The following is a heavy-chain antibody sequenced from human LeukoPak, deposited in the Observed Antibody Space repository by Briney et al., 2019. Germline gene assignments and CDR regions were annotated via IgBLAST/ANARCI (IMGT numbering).Heavy chain of an antibody. Sequence: ASVKVSCKASGYTFTSYAISWVLQAPGQGLEWMGWISAYNGNTNYAQKLQGRVTMTTDTSTSTAYMELRSLRSDDTAVYHCARDGDITIFGVVISYFDYWGQGTLVTVSS. V-gene: IGHV1-18*01. D-gene: IGHD3-3*01. CDR2: ISAYNGNT. J-gene: IGHJ4*02. CDR3: ARDGDITIFGVVISYFDY. CDR1: GYTFTSYA.